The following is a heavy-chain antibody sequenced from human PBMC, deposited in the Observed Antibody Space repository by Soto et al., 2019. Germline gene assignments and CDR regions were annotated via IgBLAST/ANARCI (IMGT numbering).Heavy chain of an antibody. CDR3: LRDGVIVVHGMDV. V-gene: IGHV3-64D*06. D-gene: IGHD2-21*01. CDR2: ISTNGGST. J-gene: IGHJ6*02. CDR1: GFTFSSYA. Sequence: GGSLRLSCSASGFTFSSYAMHWVRQAPGKGLEYVSSISTNGGSTHYADSVKGRFTISRDNAKNTLYLQMNSLRAEDTAVYYCLRDGVIVVHGMDVWGQGTTVTVSS.